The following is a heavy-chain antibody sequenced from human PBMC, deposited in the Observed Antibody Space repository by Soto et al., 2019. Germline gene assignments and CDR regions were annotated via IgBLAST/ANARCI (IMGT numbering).Heavy chain of an antibody. CDR1: GFTFSIYA. CDR2: ISGSGIST. Sequence: GGSLRLSCATSGFTFSIYAMSWVRQAPGKGLEWVSAISGSGISTYYADSVKGRFTISRDNSKNTLYLQMNSLRAEDTAVYYCAKEGEHSSGWANFDYWGQGTLVTVSS. D-gene: IGHD6-19*01. CDR3: AKEGEHSSGWANFDY. J-gene: IGHJ4*02. V-gene: IGHV3-23*01.